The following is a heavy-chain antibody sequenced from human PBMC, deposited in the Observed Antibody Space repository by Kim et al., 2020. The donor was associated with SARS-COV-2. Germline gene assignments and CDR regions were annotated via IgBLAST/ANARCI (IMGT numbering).Heavy chain of an antibody. Sequence: LKSRVTRSVDTSKDQFSLKLSSVTAADTAVYYCARVTRSYPPARNWFDPWGQGTLVTVSS. J-gene: IGHJ5*02. V-gene: IGHV4-31*02. D-gene: IGHD2-15*01. CDR3: ARVTRSYPPARNWFDP.